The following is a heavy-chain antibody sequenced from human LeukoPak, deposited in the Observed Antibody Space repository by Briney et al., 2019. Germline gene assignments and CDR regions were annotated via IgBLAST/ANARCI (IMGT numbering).Heavy chain of an antibody. CDR1: GFTFSSYS. CDR3: ARDLYRIVVVPHYFDY. J-gene: IGHJ4*02. CDR2: ISSSSSYI. D-gene: IGHD3-22*01. V-gene: IGHV3-21*01. Sequence: PGGSLRLSRAASGFTFSSYSMNWVRQAPGKGLEWVSSISSSSSYIYYADSVKGRFTISRDNAKNSLYLQMNSLRAEDTAVYYCARDLYRIVVVPHYFDYWGQGTLVTVSS.